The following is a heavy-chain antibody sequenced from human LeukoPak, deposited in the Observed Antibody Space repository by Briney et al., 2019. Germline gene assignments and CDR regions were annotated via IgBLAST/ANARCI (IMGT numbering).Heavy chain of an antibody. V-gene: IGHV3-66*01. CDR3: ARDPVNWGSSHFDI. Sequence: GGSLRLSCAASGFTVSSNYMSWVRQAPGKGLEWVSVIYSGGSTYYADSVKGRFTISRDNSKNTLYLQMNSLRAEDTAVYYCARDPVNWGSSHFDIWGQGTMVTVSS. CDR1: GFTVSSNY. J-gene: IGHJ3*02. D-gene: IGHD7-27*01. CDR2: IYSGGST.